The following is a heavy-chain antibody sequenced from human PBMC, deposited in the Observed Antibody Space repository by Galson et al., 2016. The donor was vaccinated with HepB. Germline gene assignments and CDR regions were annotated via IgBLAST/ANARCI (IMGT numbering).Heavy chain of an antibody. Sequence: SLRLSCAASGFTFSNYVMFWVRQAPDKGLEWVAIISYDGGNKYYADSVKGRFSISRDNSKNTVYLQMDSLRAEETAVFYCARESGGLGSRYPDYWGQGTLVTVSS. CDR3: ARESGGLGSRYPDY. CDR2: ISYDGGNK. J-gene: IGHJ4*02. D-gene: IGHD3/OR15-3a*01. V-gene: IGHV3-30-3*01. CDR1: GFTFSNYV.